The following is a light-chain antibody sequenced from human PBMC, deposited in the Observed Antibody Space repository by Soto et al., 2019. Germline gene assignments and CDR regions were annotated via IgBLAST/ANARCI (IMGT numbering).Light chain of an antibody. V-gene: IGKV1-5*01. Sequence: DIHMPQSPSSLSVSVADRDAITCRTSQNINAWLAWYQQRPGQAPKLLRYDASTVQSGVPSRFSGSGSGTEFTLTISSLQPEDSATYYCQHYSLYSPWTFGQGTKVDIK. CDR3: QHYSLYSPWT. CDR1: QNINAW. CDR2: DAS. J-gene: IGKJ1*01.